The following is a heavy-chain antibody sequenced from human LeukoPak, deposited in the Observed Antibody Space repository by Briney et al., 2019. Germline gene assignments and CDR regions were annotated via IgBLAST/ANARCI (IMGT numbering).Heavy chain of an antibody. D-gene: IGHD5-24*01. CDR3: AVIEMATLGGFDY. J-gene: IGHJ4*02. CDR1: GFTFSSYW. V-gene: IGHV3-7*01. Sequence: GGSLRLSCAASGFTFSSYWMSWVRQAPGKGLEWVANIKKDGSEKYYVDSVKGRFTISRDNAKNSLYLQMNSLRAEDTAVYYCAVIEMATLGGFDYWGQGTLVTVSS. CDR2: IKKDGSEK.